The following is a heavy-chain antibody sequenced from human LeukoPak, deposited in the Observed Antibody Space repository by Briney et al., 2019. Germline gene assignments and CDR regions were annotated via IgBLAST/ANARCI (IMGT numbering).Heavy chain of an antibody. Sequence: GGSLRLSCAASGFTFSGYWMNWVRQAPGKGLEWVSVIYNDDRTYYADSVKGRFTISRDSSKNTLSLQMNSLRDEDTAVYYCTRGGPFPTVVSPYDAFDIWGQGTMVTVSS. V-gene: IGHV3-53*01. CDR1: GFTFSGYW. J-gene: IGHJ3*02. CDR2: IYNDDRT. D-gene: IGHD4-23*01. CDR3: TRGGPFPTVVSPYDAFDI.